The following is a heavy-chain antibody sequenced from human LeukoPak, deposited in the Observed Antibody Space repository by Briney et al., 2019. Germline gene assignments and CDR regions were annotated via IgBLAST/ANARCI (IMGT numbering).Heavy chain of an antibody. CDR2: IIPIFGTA. V-gene: IGHV1-69*05. CDR3: ARGRIGSSSSPIYYYYYYMDV. Sequence: ASVKVSCKASGGTFSSYAISWVRQAPGQGLEWMGGIIPIFGTANYAQKFQGRVTITTDESTSTAYMELSSLRSEDTAVYYCARGRIGSSSSPIYYYYYYMDVWGKGTTVTVSS. J-gene: IGHJ6*03. D-gene: IGHD6-6*01. CDR1: GGTFSSYA.